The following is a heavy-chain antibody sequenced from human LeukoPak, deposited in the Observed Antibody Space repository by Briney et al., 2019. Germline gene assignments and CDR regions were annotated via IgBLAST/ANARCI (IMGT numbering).Heavy chain of an antibody. CDR1: GYRFTNYW. V-gene: IGHV5-51*01. CDR2: IYPGDSNT. CDR3: ARQPNPDFDH. Sequence: GESLQISCQGSGYRFTNYWIGWVRQMPGKGLEWMGIIYPGDSNTIYSPSFQGQVTISADKSISTAYLQWSSLKASDTATYYCARQPNPDFDHWGQGTLVTVSS. J-gene: IGHJ4*02.